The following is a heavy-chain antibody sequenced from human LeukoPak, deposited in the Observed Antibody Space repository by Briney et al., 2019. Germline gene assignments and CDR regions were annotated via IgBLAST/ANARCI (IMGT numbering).Heavy chain of an antibody. Sequence: GGSLRLSCAVPGFTFTSYWMNWVRQAPGAGLEWVASIRQDGGEKSYVDSVKGRFTISRDNTKNSLYLQMSSLRAEDTAVYYCARDGTAPGLYFDLWGQGTLVTVSS. V-gene: IGHV3-7*01. J-gene: IGHJ4*01. D-gene: IGHD6-13*01. CDR1: GFTFTSYW. CDR2: IRQDGGEK. CDR3: ARDGTAPGLYFDL.